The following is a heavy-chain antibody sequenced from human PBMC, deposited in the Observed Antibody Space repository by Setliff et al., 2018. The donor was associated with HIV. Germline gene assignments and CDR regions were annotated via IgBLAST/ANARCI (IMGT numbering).Heavy chain of an antibody. V-gene: IGHV1-18*01. CDR3: ARGAVTTPDY. J-gene: IGHJ4*02. CDR1: GYTFTSYV. D-gene: IGHD4-17*01. Sequence: ASVKVSCKASGYTFTSYVIIWVHQAPGQGLEWVGWIAVYNGKTQYSQNFQGRVTMTTDTSTNTAYMELSSLRPEDTAVYYCARGAVTTPDYWGQGTLVTVSS. CDR2: IAVYNGKT.